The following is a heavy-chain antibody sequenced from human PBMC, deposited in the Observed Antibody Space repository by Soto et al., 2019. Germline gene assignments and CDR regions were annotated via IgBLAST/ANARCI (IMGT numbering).Heavy chain of an antibody. CDR2: INAGNGNT. CDR3: GRGTYCSCTSCYAGTGFDY. D-gene: IGHD2-2*01. Sequence: ASVKVSCKASGYTFTSYAMHWVRQAPGQRLEWMGWINAGNGNTKYSQKFQGRVTITRDTSASTAYMELSSLRSEDTAVYYCGRGTYCSCTSCYAGTGFDYWGQGTLVTVSS. CDR1: GYTFTSYA. J-gene: IGHJ4*02. V-gene: IGHV1-3*01.